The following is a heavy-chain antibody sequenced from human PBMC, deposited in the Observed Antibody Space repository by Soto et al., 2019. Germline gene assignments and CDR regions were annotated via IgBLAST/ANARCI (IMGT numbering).Heavy chain of an antibody. CDR2: IYHSGST. CDR1: GGSISSGGYS. CDR3: ARVPYDFWSGYYPGGYYYGMDV. V-gene: IGHV4-30-2*01. J-gene: IGHJ6*02. D-gene: IGHD3-3*01. Sequence: QLQLQESGSGLVKPSQTLSLTCAVSGGSISSGGYSWSWIRQPPGKGLEWIGYIYHSGSTYYNPPHKSRVTISVDRSKNQFSLKLSSVTAADTAVYYCARVPYDFWSGYYPGGYYYGMDVWGQGTTVTVSS.